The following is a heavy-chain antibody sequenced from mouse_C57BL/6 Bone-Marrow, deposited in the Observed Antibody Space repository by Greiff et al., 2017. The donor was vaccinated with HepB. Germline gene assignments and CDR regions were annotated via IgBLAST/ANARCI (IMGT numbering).Heavy chain of an antibody. J-gene: IGHJ3*01. CDR3: ARGYYGSSPWFAY. V-gene: IGHV1-81*01. Sequence: VKLMESGAELAGPGASVKLSCKASGYTFTSYGISWVKQRTGQGLEWIGEIYPRSGNTYYNEKFKGKATLTADKSSSTAYMELRSLTSEDSAVYFCARGYYGSSPWFAYWGQGTLVTVSA. CDR2: IYPRSGNT. CDR1: GYTFTSYG. D-gene: IGHD1-1*01.